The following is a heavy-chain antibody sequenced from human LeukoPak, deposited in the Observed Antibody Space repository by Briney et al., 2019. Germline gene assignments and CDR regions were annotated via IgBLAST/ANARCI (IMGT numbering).Heavy chain of an antibody. CDR3: ARHAFSITMARGQLCMDV. V-gene: IGHV5-10-1*01. J-gene: IGHJ6*04. CDR2: IDPSDSYT. Sequence: GESLKISCKGSGYSFTSYWISWVRQMPGKGLEWMGRIDPSDSYTNYSPSFQGHVTISADKSISTAYLQWSSLKASDTAMYYCARHAFSITMARGQLCMDVWGKGTTVTVSS. CDR1: GYSFTSYW. D-gene: IGHD3-10*01.